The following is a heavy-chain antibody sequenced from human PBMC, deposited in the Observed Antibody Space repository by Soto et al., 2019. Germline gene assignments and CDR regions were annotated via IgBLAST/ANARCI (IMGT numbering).Heavy chain of an antibody. CDR3: TTGSGFDY. CDR2: IKRKTDGGTT. CDR1: GFTFSTAW. V-gene: IGHV3-15*01. Sequence: GGALRLSCAASGFTFSTAWMSWVRQAPGKGLEWVGRIKRKTDGGTTDYAAPVKGRFTISRDDSKNTLYLQMNSLKTEDTAVYYCTTGSGFDYWGQGTLVTVSS. J-gene: IGHJ4*02.